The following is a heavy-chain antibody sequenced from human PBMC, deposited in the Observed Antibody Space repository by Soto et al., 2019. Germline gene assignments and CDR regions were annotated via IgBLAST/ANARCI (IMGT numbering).Heavy chain of an antibody. CDR1: GDSVSSNTAA. V-gene: IGHV6-1*01. Sequence: SQTLSLTCAISGDSVSSNTAAWNWIRSSPSRGLEWLGRTYYRSNWRHDYAVSVKSRITVNPDTSENHFSLQLNSVTPDDTAVYYCARGVAGSGFDLWGQGTLVTVPQ. J-gene: IGHJ4*02. D-gene: IGHD6-19*01. CDR2: TYYRSNWRH. CDR3: ARGVAGSGFDL.